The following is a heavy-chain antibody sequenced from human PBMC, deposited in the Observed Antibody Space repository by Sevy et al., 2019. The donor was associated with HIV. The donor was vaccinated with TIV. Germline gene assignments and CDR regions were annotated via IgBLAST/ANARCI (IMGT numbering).Heavy chain of an antibody. D-gene: IGHD1-1*01. CDR2: IHNRGST. Sequence: SETLSLTCTVSGASISRGDYHWSWIRQPPGKGLEWIGYIHNRGSTYYNPSLKSRVNISVDTSKKQFLLKLTSMTAADTAVYYCATVSSPLAGTSEFWGQGTLVTVSS. CDR3: ATVSSPLAGTSEF. CDR1: GASISRGDYH. J-gene: IGHJ4*02. V-gene: IGHV4-30-4*01.